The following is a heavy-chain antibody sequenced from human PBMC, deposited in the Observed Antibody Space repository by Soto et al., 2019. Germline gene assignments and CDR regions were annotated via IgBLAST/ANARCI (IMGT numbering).Heavy chain of an antibody. Sequence: LSLTCTVSGASITGTSYWSWIRQPAGKGLEWIGRFSLSGTTNYNPSLRSRVTMSADVSKNQFSLRLTSVTAADTALYYCARGMTPPGAPAWYYFDSWGQGTLVTVSS. CDR1: GASITGTSY. V-gene: IGHV4-4*07. J-gene: IGHJ4*02. CDR2: FSLSGTT. D-gene: IGHD2-8*02. CDR3: ARGMTPPGAPAWYYFDS.